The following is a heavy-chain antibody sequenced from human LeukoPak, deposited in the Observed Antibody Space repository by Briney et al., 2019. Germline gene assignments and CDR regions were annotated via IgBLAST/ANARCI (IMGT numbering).Heavy chain of an antibody. CDR1: GYTFTSYY. Sequence: AASVKVSCKASGYTFTSYYMHWVRQAPGQGLEWMGWINPNSGGTNYAQKFQGRVTMTRDTSISTAYMELSRLRSDDTAVYYCARAEYDFWSDAWGQGTLVTVSS. J-gene: IGHJ5*02. V-gene: IGHV1-2*02. CDR3: ARAEYDFWSDA. CDR2: INPNSGGT. D-gene: IGHD3-3*01.